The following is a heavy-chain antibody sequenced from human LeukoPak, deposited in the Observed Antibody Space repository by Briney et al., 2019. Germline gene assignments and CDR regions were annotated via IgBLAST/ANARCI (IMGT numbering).Heavy chain of an antibody. CDR2: INHSGST. V-gene: IGHV4-34*01. D-gene: IGHD3-10*01. CDR1: GGSFSGYY. CDR3: ARLSRGSGSYYNLVPFDY. Sequence: SETLSLSCAVYGGSFSGYYWSWIRQPPGKGLEWIGVINHSGSTNYNPSLKSRVTISVDTSKNQFSLKLSSVTAADTAVYYCARLSRGSGSYYNLVPFDYWGQGTLVTVSS. J-gene: IGHJ4*02.